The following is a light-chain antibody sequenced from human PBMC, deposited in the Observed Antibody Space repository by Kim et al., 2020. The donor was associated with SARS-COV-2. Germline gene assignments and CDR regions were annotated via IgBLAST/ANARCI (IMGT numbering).Light chain of an antibody. J-gene: IGLJ2*01. Sequence: PGKTARMTWGGNNIGSKSVHWYQQKPGQAPVLVIYYDSDRPSGIPERFSGSNSGNAATLTISRVEAGDEADYYCQVWDSSSDHVVFGGGTQLTVL. CDR3: QVWDSSSDHVV. CDR1: NIGSKS. CDR2: YDS. V-gene: IGLV3-21*04.